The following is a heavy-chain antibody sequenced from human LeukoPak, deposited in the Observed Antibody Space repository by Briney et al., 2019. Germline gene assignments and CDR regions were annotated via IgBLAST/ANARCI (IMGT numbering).Heavy chain of an antibody. D-gene: IGHD1-26*01. Sequence: ASVKVSCKASGSTFTTYYVHWVRQAPGQGLEWMGIIYPSGGSTSYAQKFQGRVTMTRDTSTSTVYMELNSLRSEDTAVYYCARDISSGSHTWFDPWGQGTLVTVSS. CDR2: IYPSGGST. J-gene: IGHJ5*02. CDR1: GSTFTTYY. V-gene: IGHV1-46*01. CDR3: ARDISSGSHTWFDP.